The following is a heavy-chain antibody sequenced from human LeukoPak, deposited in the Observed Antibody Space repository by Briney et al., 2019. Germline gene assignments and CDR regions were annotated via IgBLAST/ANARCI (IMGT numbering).Heavy chain of an antibody. CDR3: TGDKGSGSYLGAFDI. Sequence: GGSLRLSCAASGFAFSTYGMHWVRRAPGKGLEWVAVIWSDGTNERYADSVKGRFTNSRDNSKNTLFLQMNSLRAEDTAVYYCTGDKGSGSYLGAFDIWGQGTMVTVSS. CDR1: GFAFSTYG. V-gene: IGHV3-33*01. J-gene: IGHJ3*02. CDR2: IWSDGTNE. D-gene: IGHD3-10*01.